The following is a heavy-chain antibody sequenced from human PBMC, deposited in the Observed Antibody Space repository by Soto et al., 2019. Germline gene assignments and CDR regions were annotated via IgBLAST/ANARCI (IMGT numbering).Heavy chain of an antibody. Sequence: QVQLQESGPGLVKPSQTLSLTCTVSGGSISSGGYYWSWIRQHPGKGLEWIEYIYYSGSTYYNPSLKSRVTISVDTSKNQFSLKLSSVTAADTAVYYCARAELNYYDSSGYPDYWGQGTLVTVSS. CDR1: GGSISSGGYY. V-gene: IGHV4-31*03. D-gene: IGHD3-22*01. CDR2: IYYSGST. CDR3: ARAELNYYDSSGYPDY. J-gene: IGHJ4*02.